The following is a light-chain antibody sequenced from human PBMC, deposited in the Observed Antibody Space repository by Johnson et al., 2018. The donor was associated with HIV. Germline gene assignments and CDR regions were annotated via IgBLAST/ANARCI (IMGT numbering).Light chain of an antibody. V-gene: IGLV1-44*01. Sequence: QFVLTQPPSASGTPGQRVTISCSGSSSNIGSSPVNWYQQLPGTAPKLLTYRNNQRPSGVPDRFSGPKSGTSASLAISGLHAEDEAYYYCATWDDTLNGRYVFGTGTKVTVL. CDR1: SSNIGSSP. CDR2: RNN. CDR3: ATWDDTLNGRYV. J-gene: IGLJ1*01.